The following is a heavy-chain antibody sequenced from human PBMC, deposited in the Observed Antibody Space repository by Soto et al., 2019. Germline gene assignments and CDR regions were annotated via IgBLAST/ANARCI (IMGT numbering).Heavy chain of an antibody. CDR3: ARSGSRGHRRDWFDP. CDR1: GASSNNTNYS. D-gene: IGHD3-10*01. Sequence: SETLSLACSVSGASSNNTNYSWVSIRQPPGTGLDWIGMLYYNGRTYYSESLKSRVTISVDPSKNQISLKVTSVTAADRAVYYCARSGSRGHRRDWFDPWGHGSLVTVSS. V-gene: IGHV4-39*01. J-gene: IGHJ5*02. CDR2: LYYNGRT.